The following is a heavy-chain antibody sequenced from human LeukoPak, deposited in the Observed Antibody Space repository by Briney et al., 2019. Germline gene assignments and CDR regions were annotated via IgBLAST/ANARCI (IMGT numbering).Heavy chain of an antibody. CDR2: ISGNGRTT. CDR3: AKDPGPNLGSDWFDP. V-gene: IGHV3-23*01. Sequence: GGCLRLSCAASGFTFSSYAMSWVRQARGKGPEWVSAISGNGRTTYYADSVKGRFTISRDNSRNTVYLQMSSLRADDTAVYYCAKDPGPNLGSDWFDPWGQGTLVTVSP. CDR1: GFTFSSYA. D-gene: IGHD7-27*01. J-gene: IGHJ5*02.